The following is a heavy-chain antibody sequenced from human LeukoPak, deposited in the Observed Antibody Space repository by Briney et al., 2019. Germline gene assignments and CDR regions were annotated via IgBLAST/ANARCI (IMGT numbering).Heavy chain of an antibody. CDR1: GYTFTGYY. CDR2: INPNSGGT. CDR3: ARATIADSSTYYIDY. D-gene: IGHD3-22*01. V-gene: IGHV1-2*02. Sequence: EASVKVSCKASGYTFTGYYMHWVRQAPGQGLEWMGWINPNSGGTNYAQKFQGRVTMTRDMSISTAYMEVSRLTSDDTAVYYCARATIADSSTYYIDYWGLGTLVTVSS. J-gene: IGHJ4*02.